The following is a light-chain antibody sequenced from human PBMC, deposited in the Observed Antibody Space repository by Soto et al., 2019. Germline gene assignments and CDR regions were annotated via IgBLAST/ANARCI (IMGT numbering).Light chain of an antibody. CDR3: HQYNIGPLGT. J-gene: IGKJ2*01. V-gene: IGKV3-15*01. CDR2: DSS. CDR1: QSVSIY. Sequence: IMVKRSAASVPRSQGDRATXSCRASQSVSIYLALYQHKPGQATRPLISDSSTWALEIPVRLSVSGSGTDFTHTLSSLQAEDSALYYWHQYNIGPLGTFGQVTK.